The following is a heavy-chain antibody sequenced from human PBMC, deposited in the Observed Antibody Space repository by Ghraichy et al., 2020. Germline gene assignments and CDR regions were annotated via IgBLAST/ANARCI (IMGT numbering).Heavy chain of an antibody. V-gene: IGHV2-5*02. CDR1: GLSLTTRGRG. D-gene: IGHD3-3*01. CDR2: IYWDDDE. CDR3: VKEWQTEPYDCDY. Sequence: SGPTLVKPTQTLTLTCSFSGLSLTTRGRGGGWVRQPPGKALEWLALIYWDDDERYSPSLKNRLTITRDTSKNQVVLTMTNMDPVDTATYYCVKEWQTEPYDCDYWGQGILITVSS. J-gene: IGHJ4*02.